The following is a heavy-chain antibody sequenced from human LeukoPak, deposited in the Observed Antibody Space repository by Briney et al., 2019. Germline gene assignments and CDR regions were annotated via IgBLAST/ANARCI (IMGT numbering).Heavy chain of an antibody. CDR1: GYTFTSYG. Sequence: VASVRVSCKASGYTFTSYGISWVRQAPGQGLGWMGWISAYNGNTNYAQKLQGRVTMTTDTSTSTAYMELRSLRSDDTAVYYCASERIAVAGSGPRPYYYYYGMDVRGQGTTVTVSS. J-gene: IGHJ6*02. CDR2: ISAYNGNT. V-gene: IGHV1-18*01. D-gene: IGHD6-19*01. CDR3: ASERIAVAGSGPRPYYYYYGMDV.